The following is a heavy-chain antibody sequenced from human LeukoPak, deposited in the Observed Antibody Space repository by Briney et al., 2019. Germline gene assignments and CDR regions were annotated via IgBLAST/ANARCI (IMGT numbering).Heavy chain of an antibody. CDR1: GYTFTSYG. V-gene: IGHV1-18*01. Sequence: VASVKVSCKASGYTFTSYGISWVRQAPGQGLEWMGWISAYNGNTNYAQKLQGRVTMTTDTSTSTAYMELRSLRSDDTAVYYCARDGYGSGSYYPYYYGMDVWGQGTTVTVSS. CDR3: ARDGYGSGSYYPYYYGMDV. D-gene: IGHD3-10*01. CDR2: ISAYNGNT. J-gene: IGHJ6*02.